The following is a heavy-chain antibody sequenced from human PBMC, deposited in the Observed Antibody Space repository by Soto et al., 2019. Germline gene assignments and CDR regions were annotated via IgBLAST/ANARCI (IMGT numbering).Heavy chain of an antibody. CDR3: ARRASR. CDR1: GFTFSSSE. V-gene: IGHV3-48*03. J-gene: IGHJ3*01. CDR2: IHPSGQPI. D-gene: IGHD1-26*01. Sequence: PGGSLRLSCAVSGFTFSSSEMYWVRQAPGKGLEWISYIHPSGQPIFYADSVKGRFTISRDNANNSLFLQMNSLRAEDTVVYYCARRASRWGQGTMVTVSS.